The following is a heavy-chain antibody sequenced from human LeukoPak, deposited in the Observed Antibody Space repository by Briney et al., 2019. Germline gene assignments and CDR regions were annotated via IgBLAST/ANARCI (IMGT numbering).Heavy chain of an antibody. CDR2: INHSGST. D-gene: IGHD2-2*01. CDR3: ARGGIVVVPAAISTSSNFDY. J-gene: IGHJ4*02. Sequence: PSETLSLTCAVYGGSFSGYYWSWTRQPPGKGLEWIGEINHSGSTNYNPSLKSRVTISVDTSKNQFSLKLSSVTAADTAVYYCARGGIVVVPAAISTSSNFDYWGQGTLVTVSS. V-gene: IGHV4-34*01. CDR1: GGSFSGYY.